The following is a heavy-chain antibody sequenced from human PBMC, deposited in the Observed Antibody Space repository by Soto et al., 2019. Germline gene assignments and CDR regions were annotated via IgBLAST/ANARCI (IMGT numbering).Heavy chain of an antibody. CDR1: GGTFSGYA. J-gene: IGHJ6*02. CDR3: ARDAGYYYGMDV. Sequence: GASVKVSCKASGGTFSGYAISWVRQAPGQGLEWMGGIIPIFGTANYAQKFQGRVTITADESTSTAYMELSRLRSEDTAVYYCARDAGYYYGMDVWGQGTTVTVSS. CDR2: IIPIFGTA. V-gene: IGHV1-69*13.